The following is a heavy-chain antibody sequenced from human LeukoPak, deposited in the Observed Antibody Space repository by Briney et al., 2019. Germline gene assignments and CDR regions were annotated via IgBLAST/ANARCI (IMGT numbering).Heavy chain of an antibody. V-gene: IGHV3-66*01. Sequence: QSGGSLRLSCAASGFTVSSNYMSWVRQAPGKGLEWVSTIYRGGGSTYHADSVKGRFTISRDNSKNTLYPQMNNLRAEDTAVYYCAREHYSSGNRRSDYYGMDVWGQGTTVTVSS. D-gene: IGHD3-22*01. CDR3: AREHYSSGNRRSDYYGMDV. CDR2: IYRGGGST. J-gene: IGHJ6*02. CDR1: GFTVSSNY.